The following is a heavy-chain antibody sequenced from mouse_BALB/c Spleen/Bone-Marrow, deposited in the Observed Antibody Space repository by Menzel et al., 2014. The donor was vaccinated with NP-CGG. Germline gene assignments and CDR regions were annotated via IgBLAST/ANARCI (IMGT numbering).Heavy chain of an antibody. CDR3: ARSGSSSGYFDY. D-gene: IGHD1-1*01. CDR1: GFTFSSFG. Sequence: DVKLQESGGGLVQPGGSRKLSCAASGFTFSSFGMHWVRQAPEKGLEWVACISSGSSTVYYADKVMGRFTISRDNPKNTLFLQMTSLRSEDTAMYYCARSGSSSGYFDYWGQGTTLTVSS. CDR2: ISSGSSTV. J-gene: IGHJ2*01. V-gene: IGHV5-17*02.